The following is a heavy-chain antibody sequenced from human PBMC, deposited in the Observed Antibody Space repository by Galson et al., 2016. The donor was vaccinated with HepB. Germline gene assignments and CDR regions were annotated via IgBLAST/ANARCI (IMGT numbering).Heavy chain of an antibody. D-gene: IGHD6-19*01. J-gene: IGHJ2*01. CDR3: ARVWMAVAGSGRHFDL. CDR2: IYYGGST. Sequence: ETLSLTCTVSSGSISTYHLSWIRQPPGKGLEWIGHIYYGGSTNSNPSLQSRVTISLDTSKNQFSLKLSSVTASDTAVYYCARVWMAVAGSGRHFDLWGRGTLVTVSS. CDR1: SGSISTYH. V-gene: IGHV4-59*01.